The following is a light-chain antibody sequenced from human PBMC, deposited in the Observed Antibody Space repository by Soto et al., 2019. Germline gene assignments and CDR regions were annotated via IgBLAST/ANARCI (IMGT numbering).Light chain of an antibody. J-gene: IGKJ5*01. CDR3: QQRSNRPIT. V-gene: IGKV3-11*01. CDR1: QSVSSY. Sequence: EIVLTQSPATLSLSPGERATLSCRASQSVSSYLAWYQQKPGQAPRLLIYDASNRATRIPARFSGSGSGTDFTLTISSLEPEDFAVYYCQQRSNRPITFGQGTRLEIK. CDR2: DAS.